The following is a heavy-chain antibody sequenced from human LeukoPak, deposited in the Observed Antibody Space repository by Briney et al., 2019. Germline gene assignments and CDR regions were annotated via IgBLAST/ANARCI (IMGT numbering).Heavy chain of an antibody. CDR3: AKDDSSGYYYGYYFDY. V-gene: IGHV3-23*01. Sequence: AGASLRLSRAASGFTFSSYAMSWVRQAPGKGLEWVSAISGSGGSTYYADSVKGQFTISRDNSKNTLYLQMNSLRAEDTAVYYCAKDDSSGYYYGYYFDYWGQGTLVTVSS. J-gene: IGHJ4*02. CDR1: GFTFSSYA. CDR2: ISGSGGST. D-gene: IGHD3-22*01.